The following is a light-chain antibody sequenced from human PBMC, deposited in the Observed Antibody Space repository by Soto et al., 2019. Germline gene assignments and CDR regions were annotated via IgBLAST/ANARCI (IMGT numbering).Light chain of an antibody. CDR3: QQYNNWPFT. V-gene: IGKV3-15*01. CDR2: GAS. J-gene: IGKJ3*01. CDR1: QSISSN. Sequence: EIVMTQSPATLSVSPGERATLSCRASQSISSNLAWYQQKPGQAPRLLIYGASTRAIGIPATFSGSGSGTEFTLTINSLQSEDFAVYYCQQYNNWPFTFGPGTKVDIK.